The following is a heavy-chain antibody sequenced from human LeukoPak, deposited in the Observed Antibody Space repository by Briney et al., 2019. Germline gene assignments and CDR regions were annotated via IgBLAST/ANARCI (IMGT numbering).Heavy chain of an antibody. Sequence: PSETLSLTCTVSGGSISSSSYYWGWIRHPPGKGLEWIGSIYYSGSTYYNPSLKSRVTISVDTSKNQFSLKLSSVTAADTAVYYCARRDQRSRTDYWGQGTLVTVSS. V-gene: IGHV4-39*01. CDR1: GGSISSSSYY. CDR3: ARRDQRSRTDY. J-gene: IGHJ4*02. D-gene: IGHD1-26*01. CDR2: IYYSGST.